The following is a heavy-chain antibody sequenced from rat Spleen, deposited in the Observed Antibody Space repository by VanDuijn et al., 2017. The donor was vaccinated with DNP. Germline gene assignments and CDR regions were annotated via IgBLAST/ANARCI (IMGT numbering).Heavy chain of an antibody. Sequence: EVQLVESGGGLVQPGRSLKLSCAASGFTFSDYYMAWVRQAPTKGLEWVAYIAYDGGITYYGDSVKGRFTISRDNAKSSLYLHMSSLRSEDTATYYCVRQRVMYTTATGFAYWGQGTLVSVSS. CDR3: VRQRVMYTTATGFAY. D-gene: IGHD1-6*01. CDR1: GFTFSDYY. CDR2: IAYDGGIT. V-gene: IGHV5-22*01. J-gene: IGHJ3*01.